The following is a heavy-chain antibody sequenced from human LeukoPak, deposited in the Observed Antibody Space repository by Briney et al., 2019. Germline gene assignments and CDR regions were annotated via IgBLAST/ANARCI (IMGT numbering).Heavy chain of an antibody. Sequence: SGTLSLTCAVSGGFISSRNWWGWFRQPPGKGLEWIGEIHHSVGTNYNPSLKSRVAISMNKSKNQFSLDVTSVTAADTAMYYCARKGPATIADYWGRGTLVTVSS. CDR3: ARKGPATIADY. CDR2: IHHSVGT. D-gene: IGHD4-11*01. J-gene: IGHJ4*02. CDR1: GGFISSRNW. V-gene: IGHV4-4*02.